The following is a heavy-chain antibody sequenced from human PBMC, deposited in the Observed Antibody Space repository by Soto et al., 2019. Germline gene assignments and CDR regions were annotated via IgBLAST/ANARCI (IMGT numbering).Heavy chain of an antibody. V-gene: IGHV1-18*01. J-gene: IGHJ5*02. D-gene: IGHD2-2*01. CDR1: GYIFINYG. CDR2: ISGYNGNT. Sequence: ASVKVSCKASGYIFINYGITWLRQAPGQGLEWMGWISGYNGNTKYADKLQGRVTMTTDTSTTTAHMELRSLRSDDTAVYYCARDEVPAANWLDRWGQGTLVTVSS. CDR3: ARDEVPAANWLDR.